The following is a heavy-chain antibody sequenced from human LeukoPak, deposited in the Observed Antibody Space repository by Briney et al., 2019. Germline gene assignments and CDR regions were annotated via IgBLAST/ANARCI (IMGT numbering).Heavy chain of an antibody. D-gene: IGHD4-11*01. J-gene: IGHJ4*02. CDR1: GGSIGRYY. V-gene: IGHV4-4*07. Sequence: SETLSLTCTVSGGSIGRYYWSWMRQFAGNGLEWIGRVYNSGTTHYNPSLKSRVTISVDTSKNQISLKLTSVTAADTAVYYCARFTVTTAYWGQGTLVTVSS. CDR2: VYNSGTT. CDR3: ARFTVTTAY.